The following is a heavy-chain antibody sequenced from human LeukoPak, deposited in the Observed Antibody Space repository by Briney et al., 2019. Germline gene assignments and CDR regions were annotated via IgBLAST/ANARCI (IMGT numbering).Heavy chain of an antibody. D-gene: IGHD3-3*01. CDR1: GGSISSHY. V-gene: IGHV4-34*01. CDR3: ARLNDYDFWSGYYHYYFDY. J-gene: IGHJ4*02. Sequence: SSETLSLTCIVSGGSISSHYWSWIRQPPGKGLEWIGEINHSGSTNYNPSLKSRVTISVDTSKNQFSLKLSSVTAADTAVYYCARLNDYDFWSGYYHYYFDYWGQGTLVTVSS. CDR2: INHSGST.